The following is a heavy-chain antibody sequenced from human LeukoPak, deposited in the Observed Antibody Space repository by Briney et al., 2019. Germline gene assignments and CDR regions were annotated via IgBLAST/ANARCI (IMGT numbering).Heavy chain of an antibody. CDR1: GFTFSTYG. V-gene: IGHV3-30*02. Sequence: GGSLRLSCVASGFTFSTYGMHWVRQAPGRGLEWVAFIRSDGSIKYYPDFVKGRFIISRDNAKNSLYLQMNSLRAEDTAVYYCANYDYGGNSGGASDYWGQGTLVTVSS. CDR2: IRSDGSIK. D-gene: IGHD4-23*01. J-gene: IGHJ4*02. CDR3: ANYDYGGNSGGASDY.